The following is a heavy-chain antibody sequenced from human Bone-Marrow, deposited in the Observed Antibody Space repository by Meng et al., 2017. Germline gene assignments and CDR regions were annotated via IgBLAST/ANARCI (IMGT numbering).Heavy chain of an antibody. Sequence: EVQLVESGGGLVQPGGSLRLSCTASGFTFSSYWMHWVRQSPGKGLMWVSHINTDGSGTDYADSVEGRFTVSRDNAKNTLYLQMNNLRVEDTAVYYCARDSAMLVALLIDYWGQGTLVTVSS. CDR2: INTDGSGT. CDR1: GFTFSSYW. D-gene: IGHD2-2*01. V-gene: IGHV3-74*01. CDR3: ARDSAMLVALLIDY. J-gene: IGHJ4*02.